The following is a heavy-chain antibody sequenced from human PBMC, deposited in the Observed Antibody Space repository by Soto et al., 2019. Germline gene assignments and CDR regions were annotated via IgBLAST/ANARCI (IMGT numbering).Heavy chain of an antibody. CDR1: GFTFSTFG. CDR2: ISFDGRNK. Sequence: QAHLVESGGGVVQPGRSLRLSCVASGFTFSTFGMHWVRQAPGKGLEWVTLISFDGRNKYYAESVRGRFTISRDDSKSTLYLQMNSLRAEDTAVYYCAKDKLSSTDALDVWGQGTMVTVSS. CDR3: AKDKLSSTDALDV. J-gene: IGHJ3*01. V-gene: IGHV3-30*18. D-gene: IGHD2-2*01.